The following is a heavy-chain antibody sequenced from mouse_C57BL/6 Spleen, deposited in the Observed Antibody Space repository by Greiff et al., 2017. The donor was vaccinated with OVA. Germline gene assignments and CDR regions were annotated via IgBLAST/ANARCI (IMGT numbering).Heavy chain of an antibody. CDR1: GYTFTSYD. D-gene: IGHD2-3*01. CDR2: IYPRDGST. J-gene: IGHJ3*01. Sequence: VQLQQSGPELVKPGASVKLSCKASGYTFTSYDINWVKQRPGRGLGWIGWIYPRDGSTKYNEKFKGKAPLTVDTSSSTAYMELHSLTSEDSAVYFCARSGDGYPFAYWGQGTLVTVSA. V-gene: IGHV1-85*01. CDR3: ARSGDGYPFAY.